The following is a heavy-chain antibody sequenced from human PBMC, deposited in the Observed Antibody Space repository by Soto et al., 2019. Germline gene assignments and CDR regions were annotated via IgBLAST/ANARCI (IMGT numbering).Heavy chain of an antibody. V-gene: IGHV3-48*01. CDR3: APQGLGATGYLY. CDR1: GFTFSNYG. CDR2: ISDSGSTM. J-gene: IGHJ4*02. Sequence: EVQLVESGGGLIQPGGSLRLFCAASGFTFSNYGMNWVRQAPGKGLEWVSYISDSGSTMYYQDSVKGRFTISRDNAKNSLFLQMNSLRAEDTAVYYCAPQGLGATGYLYWGQGTRVTVSS. D-gene: IGHD1-26*01.